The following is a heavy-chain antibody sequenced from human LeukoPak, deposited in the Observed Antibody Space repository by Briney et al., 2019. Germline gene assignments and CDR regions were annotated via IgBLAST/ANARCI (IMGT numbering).Heavy chain of an antibody. J-gene: IGHJ4*02. CDR2: IIPIFGTA. V-gene: IGHV1-69*13. CDR3: ARSGNTAMITGDWDLDFDY. CDR1: GGTFSSYA. D-gene: IGHD5-18*01. Sequence: SVKVSCKASGGTFSSYAISWVRQAPGQGLEWMGGIIPIFGTANYAQKFQGRVTITADESTSTAYMELSSLRSEDTAVYYCARSGNTAMITGDWDLDFDYWGQGTLVTVSS.